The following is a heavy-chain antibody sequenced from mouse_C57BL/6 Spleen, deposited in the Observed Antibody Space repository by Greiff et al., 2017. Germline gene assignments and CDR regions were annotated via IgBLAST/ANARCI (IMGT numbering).Heavy chain of an antibody. D-gene: IGHD1-1*01. CDR1: YFAFMASA. V-gene: IGHV1-49*01. CDR2: FTMYSDAT. CDR3: ARGDYYGTFNY. Sequence: LQQSGAELVRPGSSVKLSCKDSYFAFMASAMHWVKQRPGHGLEWIGSFTMYSDATESSENFKGKATLTANTSSSTACRVLSSLKTEESAVYYFARGDYYGTFNYWGQGTTLTVSS. J-gene: IGHJ2*01.